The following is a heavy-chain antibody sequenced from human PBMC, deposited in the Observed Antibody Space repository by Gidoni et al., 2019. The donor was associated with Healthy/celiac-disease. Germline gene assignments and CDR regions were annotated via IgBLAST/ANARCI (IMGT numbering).Heavy chain of an antibody. D-gene: IGHD6-19*01. CDR2: NSLNSGSI. CDR3: AKDIDVAVADPNMDV. Sequence: EVQLVESGGGLVQPGRALSPHCAAPGFNFAGYDMHRVRQAPGKGLEWVSGNSLNSGSIGYSDSVKGRFTISRDNAKNSLYLQMNSLRAEDTALYYCAKDIDVAVADPNMDVWGQGTTVTVSS. CDR1: GFNFAGYD. J-gene: IGHJ6*02. V-gene: IGHV3-9*01.